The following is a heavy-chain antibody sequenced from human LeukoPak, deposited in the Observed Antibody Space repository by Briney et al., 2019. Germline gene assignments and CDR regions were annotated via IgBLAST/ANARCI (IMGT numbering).Heavy chain of an antibody. CDR2: ISYDGSNK. Sequence: GRSLRLSCAASGFTFSSYAMHWVRQAPGKGLEWVAVISYDGSNKYYADSVKGRFTISRDNSKNTLYLQMNSLRAEDTAVYYCARDFAVVPAADGAIYYYYGMGVWGQGTTVTVSS. CDR3: ARDFAVVPAADGAIYYYYGMGV. J-gene: IGHJ6*02. D-gene: IGHD2-2*01. CDR1: GFTFSSYA. V-gene: IGHV3-30-3*01.